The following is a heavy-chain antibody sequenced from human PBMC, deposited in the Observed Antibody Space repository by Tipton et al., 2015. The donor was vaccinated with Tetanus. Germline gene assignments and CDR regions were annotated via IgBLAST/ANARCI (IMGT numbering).Heavy chain of an antibody. D-gene: IGHD3-22*01. CDR2: INAYNGNT. V-gene: IGHV1-18*01. CDR3: ATDYFDTSGSPFDI. CDR1: GYSSTKFA. Sequence: QSGPEVKKPGASVKVSCKASGYSSTKFAISWVRQAPRQGLEWVGWINAYNGNTNYAQKLQDRVTMITDTSTSTVYMDLRSLRSDDTAVYYCATDYFDTSGSPFDIWGQGTMVIVSS. J-gene: IGHJ3*02.